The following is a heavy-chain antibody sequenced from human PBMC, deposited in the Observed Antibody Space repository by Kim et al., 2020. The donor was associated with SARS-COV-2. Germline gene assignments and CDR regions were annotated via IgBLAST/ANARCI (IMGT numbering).Heavy chain of an antibody. Sequence: ASVNVSCKASGSTFTSYGISWVRQAPGQGLEWMGWISTYSGNTNYAQKFQGRVTMTTDTSTSTAYMELRSLRSDDTAVYYCARLGYCSSTSCYAPIDYYFYGMDVWGQGTTVTVSS. J-gene: IGHJ6*02. CDR2: ISTYSGNT. V-gene: IGHV1-18*01. D-gene: IGHD2-2*01. CDR1: GSTFTSYG. CDR3: ARLGYCSSTSCYAPIDYYFYGMDV.